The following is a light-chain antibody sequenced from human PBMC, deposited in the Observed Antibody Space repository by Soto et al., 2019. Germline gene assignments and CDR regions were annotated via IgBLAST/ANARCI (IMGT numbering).Light chain of an antibody. Sequence: ESVWTQSPGTLSLSPWERATLSCRASQNIARNYLAWYQQRPGQTPRLLFYDASTRATGIPDRFSASGSGTDFTLTISRLEPEDFAVYHCQQYGSSSITFGQGTRLEIK. CDR1: QNIARNY. CDR2: DAS. CDR3: QQYGSSSIT. J-gene: IGKJ5*01. V-gene: IGKV3-20*01.